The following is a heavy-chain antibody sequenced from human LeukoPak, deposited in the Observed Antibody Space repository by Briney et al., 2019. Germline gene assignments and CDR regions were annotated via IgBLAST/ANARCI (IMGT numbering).Heavy chain of an antibody. Sequence: PGASLRLSCAASGFTFSNYAMSWVRQAPGKGLEWVSAIGGSGGGTYYADSGKGRFTVSRDDSENTLYLQMNSLRAEDTAVYYCAKWGDYDILTGYYDSDYWGQGTLVTVSS. CDR1: GFTFSNYA. CDR2: IGGSGGGT. D-gene: IGHD3-9*01. V-gene: IGHV3-23*01. CDR3: AKWGDYDILTGYYDSDY. J-gene: IGHJ4*02.